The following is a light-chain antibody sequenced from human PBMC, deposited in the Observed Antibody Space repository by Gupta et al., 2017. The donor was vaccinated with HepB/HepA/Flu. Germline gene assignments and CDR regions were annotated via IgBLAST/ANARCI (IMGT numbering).Light chain of an antibody. CDR1: SSNIGSNT. J-gene: IGLJ2*01. Sequence: QSVLTQPPSASGTPGQRVTISCSGSSSNIGSNTVNWYQQLPGTAPKLLIYSNNQRPSGVPDRFAGSKSGTSASLAISGLQSEDEADDDCEAWDDSLNGVVFGGGTKLTVL. CDR3: EAWDDSLNGVV. V-gene: IGLV1-44*01. CDR2: SNN.